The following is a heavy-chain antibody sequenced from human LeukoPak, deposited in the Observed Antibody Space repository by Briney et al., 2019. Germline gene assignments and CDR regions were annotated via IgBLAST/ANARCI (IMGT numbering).Heavy chain of an antibody. CDR3: AKGPAMVRGTFDP. V-gene: IGHV3-23*01. D-gene: IGHD3-10*01. CDR1: GFIFSSFA. Sequence: GGSLRLSCAASGFIFSSFAMSWVRQAPGKGLEWVSGISVRGGSTYYADSVKGRFTISRDYSKNTLYLQMNSLRTEETAVYYCAKGPAMVRGTFDPWGQGTLVTVSS. J-gene: IGHJ5*02. CDR2: ISVRGGST.